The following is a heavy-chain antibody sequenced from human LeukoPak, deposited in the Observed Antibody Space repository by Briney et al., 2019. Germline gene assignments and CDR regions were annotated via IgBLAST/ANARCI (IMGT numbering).Heavy chain of an antibody. Sequence: ASETLSLTCTVSGGSISSSSYYWGWIRQPPGKGLEWIGSIYYSGSTYYNPSLKSRVTISVDTSKNQFSLKLSSVTAADTAVYYCASGVVDVVPAAVYFDYWGQGTLVTVSS. CDR3: ASGVVDVVPAAVYFDY. D-gene: IGHD2-2*01. J-gene: IGHJ4*02. CDR2: IYYSGST. V-gene: IGHV4-39*07. CDR1: GGSISSSSYY.